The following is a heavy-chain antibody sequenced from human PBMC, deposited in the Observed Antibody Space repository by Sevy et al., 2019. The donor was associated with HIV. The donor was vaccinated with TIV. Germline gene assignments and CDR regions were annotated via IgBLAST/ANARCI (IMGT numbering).Heavy chain of an antibody. D-gene: IGHD2-15*01. Sequence: GGSLRLSCAASGFTFSSYSMNWVRQAPGKGLEWVSSISSSSSYIYYADSVQGRFTISRDNAKNSLYLQMNSLRAEDTAVYYCARAYRIRIEDIVSVEYYYYMVVWGKGTTVTASS. J-gene: IGHJ6*03. CDR3: ARAYRIRIEDIVSVEYYYYMVV. V-gene: IGHV3-21*01. CDR2: ISSSSSYI. CDR1: GFTFSSYS.